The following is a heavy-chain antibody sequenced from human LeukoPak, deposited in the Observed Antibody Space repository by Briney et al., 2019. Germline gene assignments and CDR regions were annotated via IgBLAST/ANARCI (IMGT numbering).Heavy chain of an antibody. Sequence: ASVKVSCKASGYTFTSYYMHWVRQAPGQRLEWMGIINPSGGSTTYAQKFQGRVTMTRDTSTSTVYMELSSLRSEDTAVFYCARGGSLAAAPHRYYFDYWGQGTPVTVSS. CDR1: GYTFTSYY. CDR3: ARGGSLAAAPHRYYFDY. CDR2: INPSGGST. D-gene: IGHD6-19*01. V-gene: IGHV1-46*01. J-gene: IGHJ4*02.